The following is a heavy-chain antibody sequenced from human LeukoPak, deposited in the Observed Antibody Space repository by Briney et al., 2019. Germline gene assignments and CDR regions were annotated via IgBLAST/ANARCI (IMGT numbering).Heavy chain of an antibody. CDR3: ARGLVTYCGGDCYDYYLGY. V-gene: IGHV4-31*03. CDR1: GGSISSGGYY. CDR2: IYYSGST. D-gene: IGHD2-21*02. J-gene: IGHJ4*02. Sequence: SQTLSLTCTVSGGSISSGGYYWSWIRQHPGKGLEWIGYIYYSGSTYYNPSLKSRVTISVDTSKNQFSLKLSSVTAADTAVYYCARGLVTYCGGDCYDYYLGYWGQGTLVTVSS.